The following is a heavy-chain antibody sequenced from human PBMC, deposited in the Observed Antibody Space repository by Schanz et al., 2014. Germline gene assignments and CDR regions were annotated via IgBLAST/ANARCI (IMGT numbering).Heavy chain of an antibody. D-gene: IGHD5-12*01. Sequence: EVQLVESGGALVQPGGSLRLSCSASGFTFSDHWMSWVRQAPGKGLEWVANIKGDSSVKAYVDSVRGRFTLSRDNVKTSVYLQLNILRVEDPAVYYCARDPNSVHELDYWGQGTLVTVSS. CDR3: ARDPNSVHELDY. CDR1: GFTFSDHW. V-gene: IGHV3-7*03. J-gene: IGHJ4*02. CDR2: IKGDSSVK.